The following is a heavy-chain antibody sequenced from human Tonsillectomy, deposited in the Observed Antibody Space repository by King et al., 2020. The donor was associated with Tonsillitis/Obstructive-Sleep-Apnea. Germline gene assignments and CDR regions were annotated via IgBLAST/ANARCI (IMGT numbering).Heavy chain of an antibody. D-gene: IGHD5-18*01. CDR3: AREIVDTAMVNWFDP. CDR2: IDYSGST. CDR1: GGSISSYY. Sequence: QVQLQESGPGLVKPSETLSLTCTVSGGSISSYYWSWIRQPPGKGLEWIGYIDYSGSTNYNPSLKSRVTISVDTSKNQFSLKRSSVTAADTAVYYCAREIVDTAMVNWFDPWGQGTLVTVSS. J-gene: IGHJ5*02. V-gene: IGHV4-59*01.